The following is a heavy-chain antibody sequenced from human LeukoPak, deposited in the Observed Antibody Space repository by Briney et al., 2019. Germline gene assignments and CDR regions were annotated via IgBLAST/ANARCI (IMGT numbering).Heavy chain of an antibody. CDR1: GFTFRTYA. CDR2: TSGSGGST. V-gene: IGHV3-23*01. J-gene: IGHJ3*02. Sequence: GGSLRLSCAASGFTFRTYAMSWVRQTPGKGLDWVSVTSGSGGSTYYADSVRGRFTISRDNSKNTLYLQMNSLRAEDTAVYYCAKIAGGDYGAFDIWGQGTMVTVSS. D-gene: IGHD4-17*01. CDR3: AKIAGGDYGAFDI.